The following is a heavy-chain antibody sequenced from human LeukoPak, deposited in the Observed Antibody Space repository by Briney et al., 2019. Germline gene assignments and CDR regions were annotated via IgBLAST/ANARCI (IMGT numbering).Heavy chain of an antibody. Sequence: SETLSLTCTVSVGPISIYYWSWLRHPAGKGVEWIGRIYTSGSTNDNPALKNRVTMTVDTSKNQFSLKLSSVTAADTAVYYCARAVGSGSFQTYYYYMDVWGKGTTVTISS. CDR3: ARAVGSGSFQTYYYYMDV. CDR1: VGPISIYY. CDR2: IYTSGST. J-gene: IGHJ6*03. V-gene: IGHV4-4*07. D-gene: IGHD3-10*01.